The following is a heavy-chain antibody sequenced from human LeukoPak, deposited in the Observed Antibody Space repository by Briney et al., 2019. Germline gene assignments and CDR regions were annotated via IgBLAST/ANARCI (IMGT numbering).Heavy chain of an antibody. J-gene: IGHJ5*02. CDR3: ARGPNSGYFPLDP. V-gene: IGHV4-34*01. D-gene: IGHD5-12*01. CDR2: INHRGST. Sequence: PSETLSLTCAVYGGSFSGYYWSWIRQPPGKGLEWIGEINHRGSTNYNPSLKSRVAISVDTSKNQFSLKLSSVTAADTAVYYCARGPNSGYFPLDPWGQGTLVTVSS. CDR1: GGSFSGYY.